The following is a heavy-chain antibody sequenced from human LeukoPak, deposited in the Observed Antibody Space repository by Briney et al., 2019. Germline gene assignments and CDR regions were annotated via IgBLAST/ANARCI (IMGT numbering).Heavy chain of an antibody. Sequence: GGSLRLSCAASGLTFSNYAMSWFRQAPGKGLEWVSGITSGFTPHYADSVKGRFTISRDNCKNTFHLQMNSLRAEDTAVYYCAKDYSDSRVGDVFFEYWGQGTLVTVSS. J-gene: IGHJ4*02. V-gene: IGHV3-23*01. D-gene: IGHD1-26*01. CDR2: ITSGFTP. CDR1: GLTFSNYA. CDR3: AKDYSDSRVGDVFFEY.